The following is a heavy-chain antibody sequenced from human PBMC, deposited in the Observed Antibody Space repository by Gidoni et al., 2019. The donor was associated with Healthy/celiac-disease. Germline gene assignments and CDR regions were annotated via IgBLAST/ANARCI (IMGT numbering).Heavy chain of an antibody. CDR2: MNPNSGNT. Sequence: QVQLVQSGAEVKKPGASVKVSCKASGYTFTSYDINWVRQATGQGLEWMGWMNPNSGNTGYAQKFQGRVTMTRNTSISTAYMELSSLRSEDTAVYYCARTVPAAITGTIEFDYWGQGTLVTVSS. CDR1: GYTFTSYD. CDR3: ARTVPAAITGTIEFDY. J-gene: IGHJ4*02. D-gene: IGHD2-2*02. V-gene: IGHV1-8*01.